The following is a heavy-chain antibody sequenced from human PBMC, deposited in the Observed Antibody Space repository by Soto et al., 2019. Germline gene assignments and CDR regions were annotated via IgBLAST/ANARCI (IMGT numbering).Heavy chain of an antibody. CDR2: IYWDDDK. V-gene: IGHV2-5*02. J-gene: IGHJ6*02. D-gene: IGHD2-21*02. CDR3: IQSRCGGDCLQSYASYYYYGMDV. Sequence: QITLKESGPTLVKPTQTLTLTCTFSAFSLSTGGVGVGWIRQPPGKALEWLALIYWDDDKRYSPSLRSRLTTPKDTSKNQVVLTMPNMDPVDTATYYCIQSRCGGDCLQSYASYYYYGMDVWGQGTTVTVSS. CDR1: AFSLSTGGVG.